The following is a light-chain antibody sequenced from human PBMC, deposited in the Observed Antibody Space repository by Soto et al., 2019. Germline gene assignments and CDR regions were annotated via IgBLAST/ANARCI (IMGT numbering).Light chain of an antibody. J-gene: IGKJ5*01. CDR1: ETIRNL. CDR3: QQCHNLPTT. V-gene: IGKV3-11*01. Sequence: EVTQSPFTLSVPQGERHTLSCRASETIRNLLAWYQQKPGQAPRLLIYDASSRATGIPARFSGGGSGTDFTLTISSLEPEDFGVYYCQQCHNLPTTFGQGTRLEIK. CDR2: DAS.